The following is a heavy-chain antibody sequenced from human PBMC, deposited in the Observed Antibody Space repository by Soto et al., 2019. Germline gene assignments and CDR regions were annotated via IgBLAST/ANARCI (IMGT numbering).Heavy chain of an antibody. CDR3: ARSYPNPRKYYFDY. V-gene: IGHV3-30*03. CDR1: GFTFSSYG. J-gene: IGHJ4*02. Sequence: VQLLESGGGLVQPGGSLRLSCGASGFTFSSYGMHWVRQAQGKGLEWVAVISYDGSNKYYADSVKGRFTISRDNSKNTLYLQMNSLRAEDTAVYYCARSYPNPRKYYFDYWGQGTLVTVSS. CDR2: ISYDGSNK. D-gene: IGHD1-26*01.